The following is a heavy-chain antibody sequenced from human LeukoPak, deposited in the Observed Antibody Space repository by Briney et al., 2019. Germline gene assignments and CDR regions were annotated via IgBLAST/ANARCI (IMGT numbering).Heavy chain of an antibody. D-gene: IGHD2-2*02. CDR3: ASIPLGVYYYGMDV. V-gene: IGHV4-34*01. J-gene: IGHJ6*02. Sequence: SETLSLTCAVYGGSFSGYYWSWIRQPPGKGLEWIGEINHSGSTNYNPSLKSRVTISVDTSKNQFSLKLSSVTAADTAVYYCASIPLGVYYYGMDVWGQGTTVTVSS. CDR1: GGSFSGYY. CDR2: INHSGST.